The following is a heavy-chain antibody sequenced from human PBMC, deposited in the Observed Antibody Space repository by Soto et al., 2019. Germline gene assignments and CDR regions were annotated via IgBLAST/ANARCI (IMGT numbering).Heavy chain of an antibody. V-gene: IGHV4-39*01. D-gene: IGHD3-22*01. Sequence: SETLSLTCTVSGGSISSSSYYWGWIRQPPGKGLEWIGSIYYSGSSYYNPPLKSRVTISVDTSKNQFSLKLSSVTAADTAVYYCARRYYYDRRGNENWFDPWGQGTLVTVSS. CDR3: ARRYYYDRRGNENWFDP. CDR1: GGSISSSSYY. CDR2: IYYSGSS. J-gene: IGHJ5*02.